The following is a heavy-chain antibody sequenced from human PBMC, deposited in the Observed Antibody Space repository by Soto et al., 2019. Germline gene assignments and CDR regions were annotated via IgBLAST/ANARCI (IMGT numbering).Heavy chain of an antibody. CDR1: GYTFTGYY. J-gene: IGHJ4*02. CDR3: ARDRSSSGWYDY. D-gene: IGHD6-19*01. Sequence: GSSVKVSCKASGYTFTGYYMHWVRQAPGQGLEWMGWINPNSGGTNYAQKFQGWVTMTRDTSISTAYMELNSLRAEDTAVYYCARDRSSSGWYDYWGQGTLVTVSS. V-gene: IGHV1-2*04. CDR2: INPNSGGT.